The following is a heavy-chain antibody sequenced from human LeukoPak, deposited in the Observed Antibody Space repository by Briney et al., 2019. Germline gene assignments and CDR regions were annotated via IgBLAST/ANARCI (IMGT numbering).Heavy chain of an antibody. V-gene: IGHV4-39*07. D-gene: IGHD5-12*01. J-gene: IGHJ3*02. Sequence: SETLSLTCTVSGGSISSSSYYWGWIRQPPGKGLEWIGSIYYSGRTQYHPSLKSRVTISVDTSKNQFSLKLSSVTAADTAVYYCARSCLIVDIVATIRARLGGNAFDIWGQGTMVIVSS. CDR1: GGSISSSSYY. CDR3: ARSCLIVDIVATIRARLGGNAFDI. CDR2: IYYSGRT.